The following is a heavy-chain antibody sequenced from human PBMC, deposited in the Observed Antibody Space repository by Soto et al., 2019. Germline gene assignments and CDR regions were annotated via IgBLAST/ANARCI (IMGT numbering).Heavy chain of an antibody. J-gene: IGHJ6*02. Sequence: GESLKISCKASPDNFNNYWIAWVRQMPGKGLEWMGVIYPDDSDTRYSPSFQGQVTISVDKSISTAYLQWTSLKASDTAIYYCARLAGAAAAPNYYSGMDVWGQGTTVTVSS. D-gene: IGHD6-13*01. CDR2: IYPDDSDT. V-gene: IGHV5-51*01. CDR1: PDNFNNYW. CDR3: ARLAGAAAAPNYYSGMDV.